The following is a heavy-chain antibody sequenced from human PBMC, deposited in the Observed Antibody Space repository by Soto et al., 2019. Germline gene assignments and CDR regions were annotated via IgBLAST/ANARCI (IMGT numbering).Heavy chain of an antibody. CDR1: GGSISSGGYY. V-gene: IGHV4-31*03. J-gene: IGHJ5*02. D-gene: IGHD2-8*01. CDR2: IYYSGST. CDR3: AGDQGGVGNWFDP. Sequence: QVQLQESGPGLVKPSQTLSLTCTVSGGSISSGGYYWSWIRQHPGKGLEWIGYIYYSGSTYYNPSRKSRVTISVDTSKTRFSLKLSSVTAADTAVYYCAGDQGGVGNWFDPWGQGTLVTVSS.